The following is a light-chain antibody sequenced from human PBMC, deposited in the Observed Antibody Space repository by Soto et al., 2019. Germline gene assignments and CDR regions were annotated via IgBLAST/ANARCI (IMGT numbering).Light chain of an antibody. CDR3: QQHGASIT. CDR2: GVS. V-gene: IGKV3-20*01. Sequence: VLTQSPRTLSLSPGERATLSFMASQNVNNNFVAWYQQKPGQAPSLLIYGVSDRATGVPDRFSGSGSGTDFTLTISRLEPEDFAVYYCQQHGASITFGGGTKVDIK. CDR1: QNVNNNF. J-gene: IGKJ4*01.